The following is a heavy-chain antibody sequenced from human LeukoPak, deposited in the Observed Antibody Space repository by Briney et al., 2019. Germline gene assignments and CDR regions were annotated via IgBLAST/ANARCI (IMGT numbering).Heavy chain of an antibody. Sequence: GGSLRLSCAASGFTFSSYAMSWVRQAPGKGPEWVSAISGSGGSTNYADSVKGRFTISRDNSKNTLYLQMNSLRAEDTAVYYCAKRRSSGPNWYFDLWGRGTLVAVSS. D-gene: IGHD6-19*01. CDR3: AKRRSSGPNWYFDL. J-gene: IGHJ2*01. CDR1: GFTFSSYA. V-gene: IGHV3-23*01. CDR2: ISGSGGST.